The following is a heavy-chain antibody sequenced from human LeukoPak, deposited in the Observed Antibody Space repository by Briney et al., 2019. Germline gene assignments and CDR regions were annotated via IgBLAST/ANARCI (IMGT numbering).Heavy chain of an antibody. CDR2: VYHTGSA. Sequence: SETLSLTCSVSGVSTGSQNFYWAWIRQPPGKGLEWIGNVYHTGSAYASAALKSRVTISIDTSKDKFSLRLTSLTAADTAVYYCARLRDYGNLFFYFYMDVWGKGATVTVAS. V-gene: IGHV4-39*01. J-gene: IGHJ6*03. CDR1: GVSTGSQNFY. CDR3: ARLRDYGNLFFYFYMDV. D-gene: IGHD4-17*01.